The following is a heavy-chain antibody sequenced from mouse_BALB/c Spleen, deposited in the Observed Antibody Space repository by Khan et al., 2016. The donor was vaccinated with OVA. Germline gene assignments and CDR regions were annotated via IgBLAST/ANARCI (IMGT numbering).Heavy chain of an antibody. CDR2: INPSNGDT. Sequence: QVQLQQSGTELVKPGASVKLSCKASGYTFISYYMYWVKQRPGQGLEWIGEINPSNGDTNFNEKFKSKATLTVDKSSSTAYMQLSSLTSEDSAVYYFTRSGYGSFAYWGQGTLVTVSA. D-gene: IGHD2-2*01. J-gene: IGHJ3*01. CDR1: GYTFISYY. V-gene: IGHV1-53*01. CDR3: TRSGYGSFAY.